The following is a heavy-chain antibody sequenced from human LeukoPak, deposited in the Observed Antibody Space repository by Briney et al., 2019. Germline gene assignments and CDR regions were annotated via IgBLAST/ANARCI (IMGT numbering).Heavy chain of an antibody. CDR3: ARGSGQLIDS. J-gene: IGHJ4*02. V-gene: IGHV3-30*01. Sequence: GGSLRLSCAASGFTFSSYAMHWVRQAPGKGLEWVAVISYDGSNKYYADSVKGRFTISRDNSKNTLYLQMNSLRAEDTAVYYCARGSGQLIDSWGQGALVTVSS. CDR1: GFTFSSYA. CDR2: ISYDGSNK. D-gene: IGHD5-18*01.